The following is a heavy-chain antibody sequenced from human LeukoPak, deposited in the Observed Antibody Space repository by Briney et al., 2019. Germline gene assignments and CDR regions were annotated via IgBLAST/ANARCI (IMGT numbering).Heavy chain of an antibody. V-gene: IGHV1-69*05. CDR3: ARVFEDGAFDI. Sequence: ASVKVSCKASGGTFGSYAISWVRQAPGQGLEWMGGIIPIFGTANYAQKFQGRVTITTDESTSTAYMELSSLRSEDTAVYYCARVFEDGAFDIWGQGTMVTVSS. CDR1: GGTFGSYA. CDR2: IIPIFGTA. J-gene: IGHJ3*02.